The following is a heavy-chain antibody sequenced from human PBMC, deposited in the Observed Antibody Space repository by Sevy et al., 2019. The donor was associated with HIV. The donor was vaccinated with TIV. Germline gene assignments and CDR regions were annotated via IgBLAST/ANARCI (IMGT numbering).Heavy chain of an antibody. CDR3: AKGSGGSCFNWFDP. J-gene: IGHJ5*02. Sequence: GGSLRLSCAASGFTFSNYGMHWVRQAPGKGLEWVAVIWNDGSNKYYADSVKGRFTISRDNSKNTLYLQMNSLRAEDTAVYYCAKGSGGSCFNWFDPWGQGTLVTVSS. CDR2: IWNDGSNK. V-gene: IGHV3-30*02. CDR1: GFTFSNYG. D-gene: IGHD2-15*01.